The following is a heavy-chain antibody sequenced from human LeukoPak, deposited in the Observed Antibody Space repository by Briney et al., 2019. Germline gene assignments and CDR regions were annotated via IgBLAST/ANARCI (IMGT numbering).Heavy chain of an antibody. CDR2: IYYSGST. CDR1: GGSISSSSYY. CDR3: ARDGSTVTPPRPDTFDL. J-gene: IGHJ3*01. V-gene: IGHV4-39*07. D-gene: IGHD4-17*01. Sequence: PSETLSLTCTVSGGSISSSSYYWGWIRQPPGKGLEWIGSIYYSGSTYYNPSLKSRVTISVDTSKNQFSLKLSSVTAADTAVYYCARDGSTVTPPRPDTFDLWGQGTMVTVSS.